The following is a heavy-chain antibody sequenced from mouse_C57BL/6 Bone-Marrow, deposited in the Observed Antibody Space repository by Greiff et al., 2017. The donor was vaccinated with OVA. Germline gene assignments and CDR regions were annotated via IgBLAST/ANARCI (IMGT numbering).Heavy chain of an antibody. CDR2: IRNKPNGSTT. CDR3: ARYKGRVAVDYFDY. Sequence: EVQGVESGGGLVQPGDSLSLSCAASGFTFTNYYMSWVRQPPGKALEWLAFIRNKPNGSTTEYSASVKGRFTISRDNSQSILYLQMNALRAEDNATYYCARYKGRVAVDYFDYWGQGTALTVSS. V-gene: IGHV7-3*01. J-gene: IGHJ2*01. D-gene: IGHD1-1*01. CDR1: GFTFTNYY.